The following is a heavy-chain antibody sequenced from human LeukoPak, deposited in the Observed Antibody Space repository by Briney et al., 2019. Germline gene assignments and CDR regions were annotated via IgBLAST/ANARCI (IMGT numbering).Heavy chain of an antibody. D-gene: IGHD6-19*01. J-gene: IGHJ4*02. Sequence: GGSLRLSCEASGFTFSSYAMSWVRQAPGKGLEWVSAISGSGGSTYYADSVKGRFTISRDNSKNTLYLQMNSLRAEDTAVYYCAKGQAVAGTWPFDYWGQGTLVTVFS. CDR2: ISGSGGST. V-gene: IGHV3-23*01. CDR3: AKGQAVAGTWPFDY. CDR1: GFTFSSYA.